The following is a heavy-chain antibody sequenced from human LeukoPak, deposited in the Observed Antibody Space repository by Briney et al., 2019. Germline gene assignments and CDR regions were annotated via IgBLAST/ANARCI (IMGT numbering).Heavy chain of an antibody. J-gene: IGHJ3*02. V-gene: IGHV1-46*01. CDR2: INPSGGST. CDR3: ARDHAYCGGDCYYRGDAFDI. D-gene: IGHD2-21*02. Sequence: ASVKVSCKASGGTFSSYAISWVRQAPGQGLEWMGIINPSGGSTSYAQKFQGRVTMTRDTSTSTVYMELSSLRSEDTAVYYCARDHAYCGGDCYYRGDAFDIWGQGTMVTVSS. CDR1: GGTFSSYA.